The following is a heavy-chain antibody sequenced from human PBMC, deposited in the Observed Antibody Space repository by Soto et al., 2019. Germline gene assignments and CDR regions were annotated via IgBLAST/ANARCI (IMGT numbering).Heavy chain of an antibody. D-gene: IGHD5-12*01. J-gene: IGHJ6*03. CDR3: ARVASISNMDV. V-gene: IGHV4-61*01. CDR1: GGSVSSGSYY. CDR2: IYYSGST. Sequence: SETLSLTCTVSGGSVSSGSYYWSWIRQPPGKGLEWIGYIYYSGSTNYNPSLKSRVTISVDTSKNQFSLKLSSVTPEDTAVYYCARVASISNMDVWGKGTTVTVSS.